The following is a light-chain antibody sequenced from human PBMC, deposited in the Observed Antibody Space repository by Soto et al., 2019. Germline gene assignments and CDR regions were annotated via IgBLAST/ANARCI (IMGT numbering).Light chain of an antibody. CDR1: SSDVGGYIF. V-gene: IGLV2-11*01. Sequence: QSALTQPRSVSGSPGQSVTISCTGTSSDVGGYIFVSWYQQHPGKAPKLLIYDVSKRPSGVPDRFSGSKSGNTASLTISGLQAEDEADYYCCSYAGSYGVFGGGTKLTVL. CDR2: DVS. CDR3: CSYAGSYGV. J-gene: IGLJ3*02.